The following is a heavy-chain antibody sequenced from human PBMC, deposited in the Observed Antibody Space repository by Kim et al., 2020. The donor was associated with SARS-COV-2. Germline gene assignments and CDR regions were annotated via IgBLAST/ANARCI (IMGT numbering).Heavy chain of an antibody. CDR2: INEFGKTT. CDR3: AKDLLFFTY. V-gene: IGHV3-23*01. D-gene: IGHD3-10*02. J-gene: IGHJ4*02. CDR1: GFSLSGYA. Sequence: GGSLRLSCAASGFSLSGYAMTWVRQAPGKGLEWVSGINEFGKTTYHADSVKGRFTISRDESKNTLFLQMNSLRAEDTVVYYCAKDLLFFTYWGQGTLVTVSS.